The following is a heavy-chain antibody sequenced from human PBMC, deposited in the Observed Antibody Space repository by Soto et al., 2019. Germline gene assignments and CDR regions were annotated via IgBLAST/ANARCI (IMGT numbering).Heavy chain of an antibody. CDR2: INTSGNT. CDR1: GGSITSYR. D-gene: IGHD1-7*01. V-gene: IGHV4-4*07. Sequence: SETLSLTCKVSGGSITSYRWSWIRQSAGKGLEWIGRINTSGNTHYNPSLKSRVTVSIDTSQNQFFLTVTSVTAADSAVYYCARESGDNWDYEAYWGQGTPVTAPQ. CDR3: ARESGDNWDYEAY. J-gene: IGHJ4*02.